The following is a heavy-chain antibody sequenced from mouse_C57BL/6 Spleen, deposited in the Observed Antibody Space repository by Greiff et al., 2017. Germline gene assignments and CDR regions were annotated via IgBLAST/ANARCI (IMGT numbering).Heavy chain of an antibody. CDR1: GYTFTDYN. V-gene: IGHV1-18*01. CDR3: ARKEGNYRAMDY. J-gene: IGHJ4*01. CDR2: INPNNGGT. Sequence: EVKLQESGPELVKPGASVKIPCKASGYTFTDYNMDWVKQSHGKSLEWIGDINPNNGGTIYNQKFKGKATLTVDKSSSTAYMELRSLTSEDTAVYYCARKEGNYRAMDYWGQGTSVTVSS. D-gene: IGHD2-1*01.